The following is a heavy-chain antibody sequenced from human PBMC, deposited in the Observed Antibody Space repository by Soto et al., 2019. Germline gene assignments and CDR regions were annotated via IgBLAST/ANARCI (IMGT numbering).Heavy chain of an antibody. D-gene: IGHD1-26*01. V-gene: IGHV3-53*01. Sequence: EVQLVESGGGLIQPGGSLRLSCAASGFTVISNYMSWVRQAPGKGLEWVSVMYSGGSTYYADSVKGRFTISRDNSKNTLYIQMTSLSSEDTAVYYCARESGTYWPYFDYWGQGTLVTVSS. J-gene: IGHJ4*02. CDR3: ARESGTYWPYFDY. CDR2: MYSGGST. CDR1: GFTVISNY.